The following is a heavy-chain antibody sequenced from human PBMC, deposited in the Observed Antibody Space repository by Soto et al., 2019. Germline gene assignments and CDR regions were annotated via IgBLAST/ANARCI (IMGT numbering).Heavy chain of an antibody. D-gene: IGHD3-3*01. Sequence: GGGFRICFAASGFTFSSYSMHWGRPAPGKGRDWVAVFSYDGSNKYYADSVKGRFTISRDNSKNTMYLQINSLRAEDTAVYYCARGKDFWSGYLSYYYGMDVWGQGTTVTVSS. V-gene: IGHV3-30-3*01. CDR1: GFTFSSYS. CDR3: ARGKDFWSGYLSYYYGMDV. CDR2: FSYDGSNK. J-gene: IGHJ6*02.